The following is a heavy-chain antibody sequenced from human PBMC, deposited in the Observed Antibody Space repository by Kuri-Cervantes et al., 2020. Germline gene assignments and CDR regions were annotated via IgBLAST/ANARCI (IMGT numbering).Heavy chain of an antibody. D-gene: IGHD3-22*01. J-gene: IGHJ4*02. CDR1: GGSIGSYY. V-gene: IGHV4-59*01. CDR3: ARISYYDSSGYLD. CDR2: IYYSGST. Sequence: GSLRLSCTVSGGSIGSYYWSWIRQPPGKGLEWIGYIYYSGSTNYNPSLKSRVTISVDTSKNQFSLKLSSVTAADTAVYYCARISYYDSSGYLDWGQGTLVTVSS.